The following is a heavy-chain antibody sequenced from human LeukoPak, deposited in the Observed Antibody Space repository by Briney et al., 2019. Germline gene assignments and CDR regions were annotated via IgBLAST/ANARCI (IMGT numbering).Heavy chain of an antibody. CDR3: ARVALRYSSGWYYFDY. Sequence: GASVKVSCKASGYTFTSYDINWVRQATGQGLEWMGWMNPNSGNTGYAQKFQGRVTITRNTSISTAYMELSRLRSDDTAVYYCARVALRYSSGWYYFDYWGQGTLVTVSS. CDR2: MNPNSGNT. D-gene: IGHD6-19*01. CDR1: GYTFTSYD. J-gene: IGHJ4*02. V-gene: IGHV1-8*03.